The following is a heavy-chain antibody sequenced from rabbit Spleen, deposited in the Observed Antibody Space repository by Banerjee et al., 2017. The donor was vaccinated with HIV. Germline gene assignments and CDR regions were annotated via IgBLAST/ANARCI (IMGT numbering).Heavy chain of an antibody. CDR1: GFSFSSNEY. Sequence: QSLEESGGDLVKPEGSLTLTYTASGFSFSSNEYMCWVRQAPGKGLEWISCIAGDSSGFTYSATWAKGRFTCSKTSSTTVTLQMTSLTVADTATYFCARDTGTSFSSYGMDLWGPGTLVTVS. CDR2: IAGDSSGFT. J-gene: IGHJ6*01. CDR3: ARDTGTSFSSYGMDL. D-gene: IGHD7-1*01. V-gene: IGHV1S40*01.